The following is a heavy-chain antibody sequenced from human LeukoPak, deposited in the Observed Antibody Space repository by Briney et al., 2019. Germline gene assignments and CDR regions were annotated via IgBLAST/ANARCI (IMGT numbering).Heavy chain of an antibody. CDR3: ARGAEYYDFWSGYYTNYYYMDV. D-gene: IGHD3-3*01. V-gene: IGHV4-61*02. CDR1: GGSISSGDYY. J-gene: IGHJ6*03. Sequence: SETLSLTCTVSGGSISSGDYYWSWIRQPAGKGLEWIGRIYTSGSTNYNPSLKSRVTMSVDTSKNQFSLKLSSVTAADTAVYYCARGAEYYDFWSGYYTNYYYMDVWGKGTTVTVSS. CDR2: IYTSGST.